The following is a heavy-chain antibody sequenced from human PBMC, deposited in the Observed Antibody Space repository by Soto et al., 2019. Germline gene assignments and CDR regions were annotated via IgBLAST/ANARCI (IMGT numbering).Heavy chain of an antibody. V-gene: IGHV1-69*13. J-gene: IGHJ4*02. D-gene: IGHD5-18*01. CDR1: GGPFYTHT. CDR2: ITPIYPTT. Sequence: PVEVSLKASGGPFYTHTFSWGRQAPGPGLEWMGSITPIYPTTNYAEKFQGRLTVTADGSTNTAYMELNSLTSEDTAVYYCARIPRYSFPTSDDLDSWGQGTLVTVSS. CDR3: ARIPRYSFPTSDDLDS.